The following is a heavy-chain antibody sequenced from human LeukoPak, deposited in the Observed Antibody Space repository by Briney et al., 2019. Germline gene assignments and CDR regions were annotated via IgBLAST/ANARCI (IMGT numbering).Heavy chain of an antibody. CDR1: GFTFSSYA. D-gene: IGHD4-17*01. V-gene: IGHV3-30-3*01. J-gene: IGHJ4*02. CDR2: ISYDGSNK. Sequence: GGSLRLSCAASGFTFSSYAMHWVRQAPGKGLEWVAVISYDGSNKYYADSVKGRFTISRDNSKNTLYLQMNSLRSEDTAVYYCAREDGDYPGLFDYRGQGTLVTVSS. CDR3: AREDGDYPGLFDY.